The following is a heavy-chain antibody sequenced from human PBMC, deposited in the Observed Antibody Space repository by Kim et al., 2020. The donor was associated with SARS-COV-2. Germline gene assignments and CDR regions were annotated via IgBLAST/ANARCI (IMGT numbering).Heavy chain of an antibody. D-gene: IGHD6-13*01. CDR2: ISYDGSNK. CDR1: GFTFSSYG. Sequence: GGSLRLSCAASGFTFSSYGMHWVRQAPGKGLEWVAVISYDGSNKYYADSVKGRFTISRDNSKNTLYLQMNSLRAEDTAVYYCAREVPQTIAEAGTGFDY. V-gene: IGHV3-30*03. J-gene: IGHJ4*01. CDR3: AREVPQTIAEAGTGFDY.